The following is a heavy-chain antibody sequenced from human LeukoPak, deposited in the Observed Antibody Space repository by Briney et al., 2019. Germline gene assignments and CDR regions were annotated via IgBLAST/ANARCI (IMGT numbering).Heavy chain of an antibody. CDR3: ARARGFGVVPPDY. Sequence: PGGSLRLSCAASGFTFSSYAMHWVRQAPGKGLEWEAVISYDGSNKYYADSVKGRFTISRDNSKNTLYLQMNSLRAEDTAVYYCARARGFGVVPPDYWGQGTLVTVSS. J-gene: IGHJ4*02. D-gene: IGHD3-3*01. CDR1: GFTFSSYA. CDR2: ISYDGSNK. V-gene: IGHV3-30-3*01.